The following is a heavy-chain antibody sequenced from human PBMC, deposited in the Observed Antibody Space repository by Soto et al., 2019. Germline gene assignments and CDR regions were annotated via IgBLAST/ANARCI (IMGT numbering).Heavy chain of an antibody. CDR3: ARDPGYSYGYN. D-gene: IGHD5-18*01. Sequence: VASVKVSCKASGYTFTSYAMHWVRQAPGQRLEWKGWINAGNGNTKYSQKLQGRVTITRDTSASTAYMELSSLGSEDTAVYYCARDPGYSYGYNWGQGTLVTVSS. CDR1: GYTFTSYA. CDR2: INAGNGNT. V-gene: IGHV1-3*01. J-gene: IGHJ4*02.